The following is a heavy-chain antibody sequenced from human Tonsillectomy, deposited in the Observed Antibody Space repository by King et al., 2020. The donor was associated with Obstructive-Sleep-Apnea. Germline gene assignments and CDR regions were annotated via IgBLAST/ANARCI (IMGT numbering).Heavy chain of an antibody. CDR3: ARVAYFWGMYRYTAPVDY. V-gene: IGHV3-30*04. J-gene: IGHJ4*02. CDR1: GFAFNTYA. CDR2: ISYDGRDK. Sequence: VQLVESGGGVVQPGRSLKLSCAASGFAFNTYAMHWVRQAPGKGLEWVAIISYDGRDKYHADSVKGRFTISRDNSENTLYLQMNSLRAEDTAVYHCARVAYFWGMYRYTAPVDYWGQGTLVTVSS. D-gene: IGHD3-16*02.